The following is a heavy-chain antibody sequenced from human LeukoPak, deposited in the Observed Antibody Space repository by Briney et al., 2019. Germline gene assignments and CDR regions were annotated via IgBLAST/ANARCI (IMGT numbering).Heavy chain of an antibody. CDR3: ARRLGGIVVVVAAAFDY. CDR1: GGSFSGYY. J-gene: IGHJ4*02. CDR2: INHSGST. D-gene: IGHD2-15*01. Sequence: SETLSLTCAVYGGSFSGYYWSWIRQPPGKGLEWVGEINHSGSTNYNPSLKSRVTISVDTSKNQFSLKLNSVTAADTAVYYCARRLGGIVVVVAAAFDYWGQGTLVTVSS. V-gene: IGHV4-34*01.